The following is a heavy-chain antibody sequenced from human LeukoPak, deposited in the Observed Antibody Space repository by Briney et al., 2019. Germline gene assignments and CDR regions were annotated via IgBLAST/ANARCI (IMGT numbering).Heavy chain of an antibody. V-gene: IGHV4-59*01. CDR1: GGSISAYS. CDR3: ARGANREVFWDFDL. Sequence: SETLSLTCTVSGGSISAYSWSWIRQPPGKGLEWIGHIYYSGSTNYNPSLKTRVTISVDTSKNQFSLKLSSVTAADTAVYYCARGANREVFWDFDLWGRGTLVTVSS. J-gene: IGHJ2*01. CDR2: IYYSGST. D-gene: IGHD5-24*01.